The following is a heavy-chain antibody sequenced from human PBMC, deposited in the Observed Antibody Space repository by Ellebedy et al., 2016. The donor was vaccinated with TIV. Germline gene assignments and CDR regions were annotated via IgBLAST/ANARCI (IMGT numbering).Heavy chain of an antibody. CDR1: GYTFTTYD. D-gene: IGHD2-8*02. V-gene: IGHV1-2*02. CDR2: IRPNSGDT. Sequence: ASVKVSXKASGYTFTTYDINWLRQATGQRLEWMGWIRPNSGDTNYAQNFQGRVTMTRDTSISTAYMELSRLRSDDTAVYYCASKHCTGGNCHHPTFDYWGQGTLVTVSS. J-gene: IGHJ4*02. CDR3: ASKHCTGGNCHHPTFDY.